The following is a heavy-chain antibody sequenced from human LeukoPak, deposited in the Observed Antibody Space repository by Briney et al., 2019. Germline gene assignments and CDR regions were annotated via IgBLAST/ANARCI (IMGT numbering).Heavy chain of an antibody. Sequence: ASVKVSCKASGYTFTSYYMHWVRQAPGQGLEWMGIINPSGGSTSYAQKFQGRVTMTRDTSTSTVYMELSSLRSEDTAVYYGARARSSVTTVTTPGYWGQGTLVTVSS. CDR2: INPSGGST. CDR1: GYTFTSYY. V-gene: IGHV1-46*01. D-gene: IGHD4-17*01. CDR3: ARARSSVTTVTTPGY. J-gene: IGHJ4*02.